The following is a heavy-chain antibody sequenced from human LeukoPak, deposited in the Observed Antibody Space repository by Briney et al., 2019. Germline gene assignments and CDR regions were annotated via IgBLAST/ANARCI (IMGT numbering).Heavy chain of an antibody. V-gene: IGHV3-23*01. CDR1: RFTLSNYA. J-gene: IGHJ4*02. Sequence: GGSLRLSCAASRFTLSNYAMSWVRQAPGKGLEWVSAITGNGDYTDYADSVKGRFTISRDNSKNTLYLQMNSLRAEDMAVYYCAKDGGQGADYWGQGTLVSVSS. D-gene: IGHD3-16*01. CDR3: AKDGGQGADY. CDR2: ITGNGDYT.